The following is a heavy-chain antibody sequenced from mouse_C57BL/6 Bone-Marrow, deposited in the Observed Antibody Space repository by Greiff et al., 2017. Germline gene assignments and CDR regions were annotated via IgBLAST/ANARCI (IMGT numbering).Heavy chain of an antibody. D-gene: IGHD2-10*02. CDR1: GFNIKDDY. V-gene: IGHV14-4*01. Sequence: EVQLQQSGAELVRPGASVKLSCKASGFNIKDDYMHWVKQRPEQGLEWIGWIDPENGDTNYASKFQGKATITADTSANTAYLQLSSLTAEDTAVDCCTRVWLDYWGQGTSVTVSS. J-gene: IGHJ4*01. CDR3: TRVWLDY. CDR2: IDPENGDT.